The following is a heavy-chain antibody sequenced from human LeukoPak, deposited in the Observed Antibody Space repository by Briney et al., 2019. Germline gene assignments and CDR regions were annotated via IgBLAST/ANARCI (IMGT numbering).Heavy chain of an antibody. J-gene: IGHJ6*03. V-gene: IGHV3-21*01. CDR3: ARGLNYYYYYMDV. Sequence: GGSLRLSCAASGFTFSDYTINWVRQAPGKGLEWISSISSSGRNIFYADSVKGRFTISRDNSKNTLYLQMNSLRAEDTAVYYCARGLNYYYYYMDVWGKGTTVTVSS. CDR1: GFTFSDYT. CDR2: ISSSGRNI.